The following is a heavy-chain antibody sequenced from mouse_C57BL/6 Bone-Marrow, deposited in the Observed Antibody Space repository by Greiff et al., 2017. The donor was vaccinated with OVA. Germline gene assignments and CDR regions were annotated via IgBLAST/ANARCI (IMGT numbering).Heavy chain of an antibody. Sequence: EVHLVESGGGLVKPGGSLKLSCAASGFTFSSYAMSWVRQTPEKRLEWVATISDGGSYTYYPDNVKGRFTISRDNAKNNLYLQMSHLKSEDTAMYYCARDLLCLRREYYYAMDYWGQGTSVTVSS. V-gene: IGHV5-4*01. CDR1: GFTFSSYA. CDR2: ISDGGSYT. CDR3: ARDLLCLRREYYYAMDY. J-gene: IGHJ4*01. D-gene: IGHD2-1*01.